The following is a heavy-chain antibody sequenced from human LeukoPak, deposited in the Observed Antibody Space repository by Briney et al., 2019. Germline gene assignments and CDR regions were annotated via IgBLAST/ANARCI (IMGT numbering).Heavy chain of an antibody. Sequence: PSETLSLTCTVSGGSISTYYWSWIRQPAGKGLEWIGRIYTSGSTNYNPSLKSRVTMSVDTSKNQFSLKLSSVTAADTAVYYCARVLGNNYDSSGYLTKASYDAFDIWGQGTMVTVSS. D-gene: IGHD3-22*01. CDR3: ARVLGNNYDSSGYLTKASYDAFDI. J-gene: IGHJ3*02. CDR1: GGSISTYY. CDR2: IYTSGST. V-gene: IGHV4-4*07.